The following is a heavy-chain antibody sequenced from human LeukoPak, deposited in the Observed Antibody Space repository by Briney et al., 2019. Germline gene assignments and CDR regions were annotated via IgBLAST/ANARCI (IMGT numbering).Heavy chain of an antibody. V-gene: IGHV3-30*14. J-gene: IGHJ4*02. D-gene: IGHD2/OR15-2a*01. Sequence: GGSLRLSCAASGFTFSSYAMHWVRQAPGKGLEWVAVISYDGSNKYYADSVKGRFTISRDNSKNTLYLQMNSLRPEDTAVYYCAKGSTSYGHSLSPLLDSWGQGTLVTVSS. CDR2: ISYDGSNK. CDR1: GFTFSSYA. CDR3: AKGSTSYGHSLSPLLDS.